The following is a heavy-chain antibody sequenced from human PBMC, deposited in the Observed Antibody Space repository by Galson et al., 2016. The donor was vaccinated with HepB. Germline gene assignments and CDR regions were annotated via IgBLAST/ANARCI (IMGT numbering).Heavy chain of an antibody. CDR3: ERDGAVASMSPYNWFDP. V-gene: IGHV4-39*07. J-gene: IGHJ5*02. CDR2: IFHTGST. Sequence: SETLSLTCTVSGDSISSTFYYWGWIRQPPGKGLEWIGSIFHTGSTNYNPSLKTRVTISVDTSRNQFSLKVNSVTAADTAVFYCERDGAVASMSPYNWFDPWGHGTLVTVSS. CDR1: GDSISSTFYY. D-gene: IGHD3-10*01.